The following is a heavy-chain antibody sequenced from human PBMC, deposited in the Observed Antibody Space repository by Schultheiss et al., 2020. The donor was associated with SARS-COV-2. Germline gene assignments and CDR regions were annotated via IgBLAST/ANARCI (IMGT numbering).Heavy chain of an antibody. V-gene: IGHV1-46*01. Sequence: ASVKVSCKTGGYPFTRYYIHWLRQAPGQGLEWMGTIDPDGSRASYTQQFQGRVTMTSDTSTSTVYMELSSLRSEDTAIYFCARGGPLSRGHYYLGHACYFDDWGQGTLVTVSS. J-gene: IGHJ4*02. D-gene: IGHD2/OR15-2a*01. CDR1: GYPFTRYY. CDR3: ARGGPLSRGHYYLGHACYFDD. CDR2: IDPDGSRA.